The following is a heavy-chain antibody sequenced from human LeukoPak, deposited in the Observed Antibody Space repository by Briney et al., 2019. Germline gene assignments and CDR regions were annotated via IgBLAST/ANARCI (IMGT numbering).Heavy chain of an antibody. CDR1: GYTFTSYG. D-gene: IGHD5-12*01. Sequence: ASVKVSCKAPGYTFTSYGISWVRQAPGQGLEWMGWISAYNGNTNYAQNLQGRVTMTTDTSTSTAYMELRSLRSDGTAVYYRARAPLASGYADYWGQGTLVTVSS. CDR3: ARAPLASGYADY. V-gene: IGHV1-18*04. J-gene: IGHJ4*02. CDR2: ISAYNGNT.